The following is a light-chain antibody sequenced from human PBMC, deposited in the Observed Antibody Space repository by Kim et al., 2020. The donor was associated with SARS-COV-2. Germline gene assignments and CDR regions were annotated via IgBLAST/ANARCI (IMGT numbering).Light chain of an antibody. V-gene: IGKV1-39*01. Sequence: DIQMTQSPSSLSASVGDRVTITCRASQSISSYLNWYQQKPGKALKLLIYAASSLQSGVPSRFSGSGSGTDFTLTISSLQPEDFATYYCQQSYSTPSTFGQGTRLEIK. J-gene: IGKJ5*01. CDR1: QSISSY. CDR3: QQSYSTPST. CDR2: AAS.